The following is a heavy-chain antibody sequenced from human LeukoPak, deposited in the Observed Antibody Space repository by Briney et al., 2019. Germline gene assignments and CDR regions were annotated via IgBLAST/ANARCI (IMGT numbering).Heavy chain of an antibody. V-gene: IGHV1-2*04. Sequence: ASVKVSCKASGYTFTGYYMHWVRQAPGQGLEWMGWINPNSGGTNYAQKFQGWVTMTRDTSISTAYMELSRLRSDDTAVYYCARGRSRRYYYDSSGLNYGMDVWGQGTTVTVSS. CDR2: INPNSGGT. CDR3: ARGRSRRYYYDSSGLNYGMDV. CDR1: GYTFTGYY. D-gene: IGHD3-22*01. J-gene: IGHJ6*02.